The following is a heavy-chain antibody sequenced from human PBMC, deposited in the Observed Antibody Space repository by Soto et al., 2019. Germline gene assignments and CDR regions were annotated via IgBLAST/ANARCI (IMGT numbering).Heavy chain of an antibody. J-gene: IGHJ5*02. CDR2: IIPILGIA. CDR3: ARARTGKGWFDP. Sequence: SVKVSCKASGGTFSSYTISWVRQAPGQGLEWMGRIIPILGIANYAQKFQGRVTITADKSTSTAYMELSSLRSEDTAVYYCARARTGKGWFDPWGQGTLVTVSS. V-gene: IGHV1-69*02. CDR1: GGTFSSYT. D-gene: IGHD6-6*01.